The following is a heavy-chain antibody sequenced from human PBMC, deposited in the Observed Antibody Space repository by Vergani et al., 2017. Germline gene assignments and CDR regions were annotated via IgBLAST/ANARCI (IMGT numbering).Heavy chain of an antibody. CDR2: IDPSDSYT. V-gene: IGHV5-10-1*01. D-gene: IGHD4-17*01. J-gene: IGHJ4*02. CDR3: ARPEVTTVNQIGY. CDR1: GYSFTSYW. Sequence: EVQLVQSGAEVKKPGESLRISCKGSGYSFTSYWISWVRQMPGKGLEWMGRIDPSDSYTNYSPSFQGHVTISTDKSISTAYLQWSSPKASDTAMYYCARPEVTTVNQIGYWGQGTLVTVSS.